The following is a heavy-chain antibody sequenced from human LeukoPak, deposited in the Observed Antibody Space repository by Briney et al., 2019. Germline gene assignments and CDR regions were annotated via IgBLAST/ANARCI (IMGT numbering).Heavy chain of an antibody. CDR3: ARMPGSGSDYYYYGMDV. Sequence: PGGSLRLSCAASGFTFSSYWMSWVRQAPGKGLEWVANIKQDGSEKYYVDSVKGRFTISRDNAKNSLYLQMNSLRAEDTAVYYCARMPGSGSDYYYYGMDVWGQGTTVTVSS. V-gene: IGHV3-7*01. CDR2: IKQDGSEK. CDR1: GFTFSSYW. J-gene: IGHJ6*02. D-gene: IGHD3-10*01.